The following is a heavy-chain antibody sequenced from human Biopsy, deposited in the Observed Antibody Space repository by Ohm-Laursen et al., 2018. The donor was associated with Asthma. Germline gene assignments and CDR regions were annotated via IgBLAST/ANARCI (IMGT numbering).Heavy chain of an antibody. CDR3: ARGDSSGWSHYYFDY. J-gene: IGHJ4*02. V-gene: IGHV3-53*01. CDR2: IYSGGTS. CDR1: GFTVSRDH. Sequence: SLRLSCSASGFTVSRDHMFWVRQAPGKGLEWVPVIYSGGTSHTADSVRGRFTISRDFSKNTLHLQMHSLRVEDTAVCYCARGDSSGWSHYYFDYWGQGTLVTVSS. D-gene: IGHD6-13*01.